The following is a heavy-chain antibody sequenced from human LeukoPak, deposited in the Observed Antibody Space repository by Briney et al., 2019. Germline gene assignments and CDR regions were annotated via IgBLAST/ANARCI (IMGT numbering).Heavy chain of an antibody. V-gene: IGHV4-59*01. CDR1: GGSISSYY. D-gene: IGHD6-19*01. CDR2: IYYSGST. Sequence: SETLSLTCTVFGGSISSYYWSWIRQPPGKGLEWIGYIYYSGSTNYNPSLKSRATISVDTSKNQFSLKLSSVTAADTAVYYCARVGEQWLASFDYRGQGTLVTVSS. CDR3: ARVGEQWLASFDY. J-gene: IGHJ4*02.